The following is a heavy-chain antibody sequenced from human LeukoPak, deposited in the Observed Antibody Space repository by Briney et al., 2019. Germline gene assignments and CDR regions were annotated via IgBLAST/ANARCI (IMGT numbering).Heavy chain of an antibody. CDR2: ISAYNGNT. V-gene: IGHV1-18*01. Sequence: ASVKVSCKASGYTFTSYGISWVRQAPGQGLEWMGWISAYNGNTNYAQKLQGRVTMTTDTSTSTAYMELRSLRSDDTAVYYCARDRPLDIVLVPAESLGMDVWGQGTTVTVSS. CDR1: GYTFTSYG. CDR3: ARDRPLDIVLVPAESLGMDV. J-gene: IGHJ6*02. D-gene: IGHD2-2*01.